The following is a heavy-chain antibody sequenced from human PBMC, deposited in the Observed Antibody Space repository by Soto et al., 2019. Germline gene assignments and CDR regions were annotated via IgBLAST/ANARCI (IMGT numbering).Heavy chain of an antibody. J-gene: IGHJ4*02. CDR2: IYSGGSA. D-gene: IGHD4-17*01. Sequence: EVQLVDSGGGLVQPGGSLRLSCAASGFSVSTNFMAWVRQAPGKWLEWVSVIYSGGSAYYADSVRGRFTISRDSSKNTQYLQMNSLRAEDTAVSYCSTAPGVFDYWGQGTLVTVSS. V-gene: IGHV3-66*01. CDR1: GFSVSTNF. CDR3: STAPGVFDY.